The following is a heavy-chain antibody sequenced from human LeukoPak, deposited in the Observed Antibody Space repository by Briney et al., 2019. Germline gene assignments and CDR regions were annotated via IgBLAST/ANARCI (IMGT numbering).Heavy chain of an antibody. D-gene: IGHD5-12*01. V-gene: IGHV3-48*01. CDR3: ARGRGGYPD. J-gene: IGHJ3*01. Sequence: GGSLRLSCAASGFTFSSYAMSWVRQAPGKGLEWVSYISSSSSTIYYADSVKGRFTISRDNAKNSLYLQMNSLRAEDTAVYYCARGRGGYPDWGQGTMVTVSS. CDR2: ISSSSSTI. CDR1: GFTFSSYA.